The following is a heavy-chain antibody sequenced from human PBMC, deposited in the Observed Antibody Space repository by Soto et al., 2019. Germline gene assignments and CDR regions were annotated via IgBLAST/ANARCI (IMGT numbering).Heavy chain of an antibody. D-gene: IGHD2-2*02. Sequence: QVQLQQWGAGLLKPSETLSLTCAVYGGSFSGYYWSWIRQPPGKGLEWIGEINHSGSTNYNPSLKSRVTISVDTSKNQFFLNLSSVTAADTAVYYCARGYCSSTSCYITWFDPWGQGTLVTVSS. CDR3: ARGYCSSTSCYITWFDP. V-gene: IGHV4-34*01. J-gene: IGHJ5*02. CDR2: INHSGST. CDR1: GGSFSGYY.